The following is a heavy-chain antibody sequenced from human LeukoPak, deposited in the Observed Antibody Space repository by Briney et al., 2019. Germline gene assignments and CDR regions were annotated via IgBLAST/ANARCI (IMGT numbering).Heavy chain of an antibody. Sequence: SETLSLTCTVSGGSISSSSYYWGWIRQPPGKGLEWIGSIYFSGTTYYNPSLQSRVTISVDTAKNQFSLKVTSVTAADTAAYYCARDAHCTGVSCYSPYNWFDPWGQGTLVTVSA. CDR1: GGSISSSSYY. J-gene: IGHJ5*02. CDR3: ARDAHCTGVSCYSPYNWFDP. CDR2: IYFSGTT. D-gene: IGHD2-15*01. V-gene: IGHV4-39*07.